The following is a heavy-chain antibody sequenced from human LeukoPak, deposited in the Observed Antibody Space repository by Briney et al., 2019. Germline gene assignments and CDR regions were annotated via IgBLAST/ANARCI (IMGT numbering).Heavy chain of an antibody. CDR2: ISGSGGSA. D-gene: IGHD3-3*01. CDR3: AKMGAFWSGYSSFDS. CDR1: GFTFSNYA. V-gene: IGHV3-23*01. Sequence: GGSLRHSCAASGFTFSNYAMSWVRQAPGKGLEWVAAISGSGGSAFYADSVRGRFIISKDNSKDALYLEMNSLRAEDAAAYYCAKMGAFWSGYSSFDSWGQGILVTVSS. J-gene: IGHJ4*02.